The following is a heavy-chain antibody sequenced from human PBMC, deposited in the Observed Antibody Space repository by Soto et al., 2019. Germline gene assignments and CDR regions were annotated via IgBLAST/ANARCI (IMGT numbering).Heavy chain of an antibody. J-gene: IGHJ5*02. D-gene: IGHD2-15*01. Sequence: ASVKVSCKASGYTFTSYYMHWVRQAPGQGLEWMGIINPSGGSTSYAQKFQGRVTMTRDTSTSTVYMELSSLRSEDTAVYYCARDGIYCSGGSCYSYNWFDPWGQGNLVTVSS. CDR1: GYTFTSYY. CDR2: INPSGGST. CDR3: ARDGIYCSGGSCYSYNWFDP. V-gene: IGHV1-46*03.